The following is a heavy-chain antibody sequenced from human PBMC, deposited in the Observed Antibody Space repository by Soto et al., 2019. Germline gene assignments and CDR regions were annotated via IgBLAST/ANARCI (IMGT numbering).Heavy chain of an antibody. Sequence: QVQLVQSGAELRNPGASVRVSCQASGYTFTSFGISWVRQARGQGLEWLGWISVYYGYTEFPQSLQGRVNLTTNTSMSTAYLELNSLRSDDSAVYYFAMTEHYYNDTTGYYPFIVDYWGHGSRVTVSS. CDR1: GYTFTSFG. CDR2: ISVYYGYT. V-gene: IGHV1-18*04. J-gene: IGHJ4*01. D-gene: IGHD3-22*01. CDR3: AMTEHYYNDTTGYYPFIVDY.